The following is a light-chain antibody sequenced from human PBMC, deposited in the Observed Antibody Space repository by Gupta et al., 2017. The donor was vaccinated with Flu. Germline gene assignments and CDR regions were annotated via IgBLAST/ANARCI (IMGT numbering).Light chain of an antibody. CDR3: QQYGNSPRT. CDR2: GAS. Sequence: GTLSLSPGERATLSCRASQSVSNSYLAWYHQKPGQAPRVLIYGASSRATGIPDRFSGSGSGTDFTLTISRLEPEDFALYYCQQYGNSPRTFGQGTKLEIK. J-gene: IGKJ2*02. CDR1: QSVSNSY. V-gene: IGKV3-20*01.